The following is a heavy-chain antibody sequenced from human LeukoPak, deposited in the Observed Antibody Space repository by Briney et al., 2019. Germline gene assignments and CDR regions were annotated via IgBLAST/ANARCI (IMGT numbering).Heavy chain of an antibody. D-gene: IGHD3-22*01. Sequence: GASVKVSCKASGYPFTAYYMHWVRQMPGKGLEWMGIIYPGDSDTRYSPSFQGQVTISADKSISTAYLQWSSLKASDTAMYYCARQRSYYDSSGYYYAFDIWGQGTMVTVSS. CDR3: ARQRSYYDSSGYYYAFDI. CDR1: GYPFTAYY. CDR2: IYPGDSDT. J-gene: IGHJ3*02. V-gene: IGHV5-51*01.